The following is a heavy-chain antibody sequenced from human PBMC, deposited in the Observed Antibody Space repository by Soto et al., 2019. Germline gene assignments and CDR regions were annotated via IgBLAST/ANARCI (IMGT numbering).Heavy chain of an antibody. Sequence: GASVKVSCKASGYTFTSYGISWVRQAPGQGLEWMGWISAYNGNTNYAQKLQGRVTMTTDTSTSTAYMELRSLRSDDTAVYYCARDSRWLSYNWFDPWGQGTLVTVSS. CDR1: GYTFTSYG. CDR3: ARDSRWLSYNWFDP. D-gene: IGHD6-19*01. CDR2: ISAYNGNT. J-gene: IGHJ5*02. V-gene: IGHV1-18*04.